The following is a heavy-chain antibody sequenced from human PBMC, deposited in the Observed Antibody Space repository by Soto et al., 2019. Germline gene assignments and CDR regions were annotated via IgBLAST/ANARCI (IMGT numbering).Heavy chain of an antibody. CDR2: IYSGGTT. D-gene: IGHD4-17*01. V-gene: IGHV3-66*01. CDR1: GFTVSANY. Sequence: PGGSLRLSCAVSGFTVSANYMSWVRQAPGKGLEWVSVIYSGGTTYYSNSVKGRFTISRDTSQNTLYLQMNSLRAEDTAVYYCARDRDDFSDYHALDIWGQGTMVTVSS. CDR3: ARDRDDFSDYHALDI. J-gene: IGHJ3*02.